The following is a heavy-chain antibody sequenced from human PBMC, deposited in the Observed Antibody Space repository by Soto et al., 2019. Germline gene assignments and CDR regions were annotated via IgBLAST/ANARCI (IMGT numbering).Heavy chain of an antibody. CDR3: ASAPQYSTSPQVFDY. Sequence: QVQLVQSGAEVKKPGASVRVSCKASGYSFTRFGISWVRQAPGQGLEWVGRISTYNGNTKYAQKVQGRVTVSTDTSTSTAYMELRSLRSDDTAVYYYASAPQYSTSPQVFDYWGQGTLLTVSS. CDR1: GYSFTRFG. V-gene: IGHV1-18*01. D-gene: IGHD6-6*01. CDR2: ISTYNGNT. J-gene: IGHJ4*02.